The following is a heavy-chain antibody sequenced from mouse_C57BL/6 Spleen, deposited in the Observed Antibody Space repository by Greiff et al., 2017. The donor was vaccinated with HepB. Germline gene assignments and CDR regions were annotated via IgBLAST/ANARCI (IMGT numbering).Heavy chain of an antibody. Sequence: VQLQQSGPVLVKPGASVKMSCKASGYTFTDYYMNWVKQSHGKSLEWIGVINPYNGGTSYNQKFKGKATLTVDKSSSTAYMELNSLTSEDSAVYYCARRYYDYDGDYFDYWGQGTTLTVSS. J-gene: IGHJ2*01. CDR2: INPYNGGT. D-gene: IGHD2-4*01. CDR3: ARRYYDYDGDYFDY. V-gene: IGHV1-19*01. CDR1: GYTFTDYY.